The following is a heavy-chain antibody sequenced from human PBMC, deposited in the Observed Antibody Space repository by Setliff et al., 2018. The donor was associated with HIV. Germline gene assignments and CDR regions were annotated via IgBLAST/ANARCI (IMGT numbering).Heavy chain of an antibody. CDR1: GFTFSTYW. Sequence: PGGSLRLSCAASGFTFSTYWMSWVRQAPGKGLEWVANIKQDGSEKYYVDSVKGRFTISRDNAKNSLYLQMNSLRAEDTAVYYCARDIWGSSWYSSALNDAFDIWGQGTMVT. J-gene: IGHJ3*02. D-gene: IGHD6-13*01. V-gene: IGHV3-7*01. CDR2: IKQDGSEK. CDR3: ARDIWGSSWYSSALNDAFDI.